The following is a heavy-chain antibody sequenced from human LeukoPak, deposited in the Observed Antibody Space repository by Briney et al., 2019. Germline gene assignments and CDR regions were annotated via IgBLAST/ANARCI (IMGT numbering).Heavy chain of an antibody. CDR2: IDHSGST. Sequence: AETLSLTCAVYGGSFSGYYWSWIRQPPGKGLEWIGEIDHSGSTNYNRSLKSRVTISVDTSKNQFSLKLSSVTAADTAVYYCARGYYYDSSGYYPNYFDYWGQGTLVTVSS. CDR1: GGSFSGYY. V-gene: IGHV4-34*01. D-gene: IGHD3-22*01. CDR3: ARGYYYDSSGYYPNYFDY. J-gene: IGHJ4*02.